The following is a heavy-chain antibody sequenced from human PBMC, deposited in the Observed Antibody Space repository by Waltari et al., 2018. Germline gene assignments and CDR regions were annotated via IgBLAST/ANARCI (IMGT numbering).Heavy chain of an antibody. Sequence: QLQLQESGPGLVKPSGTLSLTCAVSGDSISSSYWWSWVRQPPGKGLEWIGQIHGTGRTNYNPSFASRVDVSRDTSNNQFSLKVTSATAADTAVYYCARDRGRGLYLDSWGQGTLVTVSP. J-gene: IGHJ4*02. V-gene: IGHV4-4*02. D-gene: IGHD2-15*01. CDR1: GDSISSSYW. CDR2: IHGTGRT. CDR3: ARDRGRGLYLDS.